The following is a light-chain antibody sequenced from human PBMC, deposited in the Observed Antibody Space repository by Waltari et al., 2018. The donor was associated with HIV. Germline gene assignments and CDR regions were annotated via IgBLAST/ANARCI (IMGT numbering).Light chain of an antibody. Sequence: QSALTQPASVSGSPGQSITISCTGTSSDVGSYNLVSWYQQHPGKAPKLMVYEVSKRPSGVSNRFSGSKSGNTASLTSSGLQAEDEADYYCCSYADSPPYVFGTGTKVTVL. CDR3: CSYADSPPYV. V-gene: IGLV2-23*02. CDR1: SSDVGSYNL. CDR2: EVS. J-gene: IGLJ1*01.